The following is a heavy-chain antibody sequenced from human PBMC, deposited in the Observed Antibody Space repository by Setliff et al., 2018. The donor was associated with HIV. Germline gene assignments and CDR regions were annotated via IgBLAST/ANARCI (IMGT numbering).Heavy chain of an antibody. CDR2: IYISGTT. J-gene: IGHJ3*02. D-gene: IGHD2-15*01. Sequence: PSETLSLTCTVSGGSISTSYGNWIRQPPGKGLEWIAYIYISGTTNYNPSLRSRVTISLDTSRNQFSLKLGSVTAADTAMYYCAREHCSGGSCNGFDIWGQGTMVTVSS. CDR1: GGSISTSY. V-gene: IGHV4-4*09. CDR3: AREHCSGGSCNGFDI.